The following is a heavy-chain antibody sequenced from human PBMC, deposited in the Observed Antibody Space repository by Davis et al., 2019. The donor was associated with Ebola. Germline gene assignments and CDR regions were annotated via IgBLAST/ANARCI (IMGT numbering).Heavy chain of an antibody. CDR2: IKEDGSEK. V-gene: IGHV3-7*01. CDR3: ANLEWVNPDY. D-gene: IGHD3-3*01. J-gene: IGHJ4*02. CDR1: GLTFSRSW. Sequence: GESLKISCVASGLTFSRSWMNWVRQAPGQGLEWVASIKEDGSEKYHVHSVEGRFTISRDNAKNSLYLQMNSLRAEDTAVYYCANLEWVNPDYWGQGVLVTVSS.